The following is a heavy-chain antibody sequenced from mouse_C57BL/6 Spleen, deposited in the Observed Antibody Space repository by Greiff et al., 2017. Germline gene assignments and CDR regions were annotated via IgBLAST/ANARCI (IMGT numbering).Heavy chain of an antibody. Sequence: EVQLQQSGTVLARPGASVKMSCKTSGYTFTSYWMHWVKQRPGQGLEWIGAIYPGNSDTSYNQKFKGKAKLTAVTSASTVYMELNSLTNEDSAIYYCTRGTTVSEGCDYWGQGTTLTVAS. V-gene: IGHV1-5*01. J-gene: IGHJ2*01. CDR1: GYTFTSYW. CDR2: IYPGNSDT. D-gene: IGHD1-1*01. CDR3: TRGTTVSEGCDY.